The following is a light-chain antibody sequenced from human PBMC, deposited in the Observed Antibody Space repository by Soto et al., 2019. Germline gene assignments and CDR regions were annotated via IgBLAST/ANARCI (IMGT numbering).Light chain of an antibody. V-gene: IGLV1-47*01. Sequence: QSVLTQPPSASGTPGQRVTISCSGSSSNIGSNYIYWYQQLPGTAPKLLIYRSNQRPSGVPDRFSGSKSGTSASLAISGLRSEDEADYYCATWDDSLSVLFGGGTKLTVL. CDR2: RSN. CDR1: SSNIGSNY. J-gene: IGLJ2*01. CDR3: ATWDDSLSVL.